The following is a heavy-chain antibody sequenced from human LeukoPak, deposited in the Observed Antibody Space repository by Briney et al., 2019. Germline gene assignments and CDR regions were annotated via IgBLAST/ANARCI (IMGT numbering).Heavy chain of an antibody. CDR2: ITSRSSYI. Sequence: GGSLRLSCAASGFTFSSYSMNWVRQAPGKGLEWVSSITSRSSYIYYVDSVKGRFTISRDNAKNSLYLQMSSLRAEDTAVYYCSRAGPVSDSRGDFWGQGTLVTVSS. V-gene: IGHV3-21*01. J-gene: IGHJ4*02. CDR3: SRAGPVSDSRGDF. D-gene: IGHD3-22*01. CDR1: GFTFSSYS.